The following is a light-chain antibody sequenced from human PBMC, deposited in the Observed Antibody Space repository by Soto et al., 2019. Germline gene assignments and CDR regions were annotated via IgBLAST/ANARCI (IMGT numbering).Light chain of an antibody. CDR3: SAFTGTTYV. CDR1: SSDVGGNKY. J-gene: IGLJ1*01. Sequence: QSALTQPASVSGSPGQSITISCTGTSSDVGGNKYVSWYQHYPGKAPKLMICDVINRPSGVSNRFSGSKSGNTASLPISGLQAEDEADYYCSAFTGTTYVFGTGTKLTVL. V-gene: IGLV2-14*03. CDR2: DVI.